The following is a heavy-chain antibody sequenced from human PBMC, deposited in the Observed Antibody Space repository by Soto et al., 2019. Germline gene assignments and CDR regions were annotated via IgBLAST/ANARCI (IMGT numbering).Heavy chain of an antibody. V-gene: IGHV4-38-2*02. D-gene: IGHD1-1*01. Sequence: SETLSLTCAVSGHSISSGYHWGWIRQPPGKGLEWIGSIFHSGSTYYNPSLKSRVAISVDTSKNQISLKLSSVTAADTAVYYCAREWKQDYYYDGMDVWGQGTTVTVSS. CDR1: GHSISSGYH. CDR2: IFHSGST. J-gene: IGHJ6*02. CDR3: AREWKQDYYYDGMDV.